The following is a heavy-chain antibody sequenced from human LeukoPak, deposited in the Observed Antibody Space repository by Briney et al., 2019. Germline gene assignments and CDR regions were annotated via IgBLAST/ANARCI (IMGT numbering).Heavy chain of an antibody. CDR3: ARGPTGPYGDYVSGYFDY. CDR1: GFTFGSYA. Sequence: GGSLRLSCAASGFTFGSYAMNWVRQAPGRGLEWVSTLSGSGGSTYYADSVKGRFTISRDNYKNTLYLQMNSLRAEDTAVYYCARGPTGPYGDYVSGYFDYWGQGTLVTVSS. J-gene: IGHJ4*02. CDR2: LSGSGGST. V-gene: IGHV3-23*01. D-gene: IGHD4-17*01.